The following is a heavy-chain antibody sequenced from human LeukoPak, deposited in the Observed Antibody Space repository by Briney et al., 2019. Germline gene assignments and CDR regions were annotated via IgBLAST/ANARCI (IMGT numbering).Heavy chain of an antibody. J-gene: IGHJ6*02. Sequence: GGSLRLSCAASGFTFSTYWMTWVRQASGKGLEWVANIKKDGSERYYVDSVKGRFTISRDNAKNSLFLQMNSLRAEDTALYYCVRDMDVWGQGTTVTVSS. CDR3: VRDMDV. V-gene: IGHV3-7*04. CDR2: IKKDGSER. CDR1: GFTFSTYW.